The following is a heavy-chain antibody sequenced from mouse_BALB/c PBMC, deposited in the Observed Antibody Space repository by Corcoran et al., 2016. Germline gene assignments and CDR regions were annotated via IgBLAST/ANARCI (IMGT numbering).Heavy chain of an antibody. CDR2: IDPANGNT. J-gene: IGHJ1*01. V-gene: IGHV14-3*02. CDR3: ANWDWYFDV. D-gene: IGHD4-1*01. Sequence: EDQLQQSGAELVKPGASVKLSCTASGFNIKDTYMNWVKQRPEQGLEWIGRIDPANGNTKYDPKFQGKATITADTSSNTAYLQLSSLTSEDTAVYYCANWDWYFDVWGAGTTVTVSS. CDR1: GFNIKDTY.